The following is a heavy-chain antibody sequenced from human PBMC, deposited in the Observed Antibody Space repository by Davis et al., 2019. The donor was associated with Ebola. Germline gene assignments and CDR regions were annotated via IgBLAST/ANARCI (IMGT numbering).Heavy chain of an antibody. CDR3: ARDKYSYGKIYGMDV. V-gene: IGHV3-21*04. CDR1: GFTFSTYS. CDR2: ISSSSSYI. Sequence: GGSLRLSCAASGFTFSTYSMNWVRQAPGKGLEWVSSISSSSSYIYYADSVKGRFTISRDNAKNSLYLQMNSLRAEDAAVYYCARDKYSYGKIYGMDVWGQGTTVTVSS. D-gene: IGHD5-18*01. J-gene: IGHJ6*02.